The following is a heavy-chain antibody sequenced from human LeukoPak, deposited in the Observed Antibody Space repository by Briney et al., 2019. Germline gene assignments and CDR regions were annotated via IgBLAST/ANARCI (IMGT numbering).Heavy chain of an antibody. V-gene: IGHV1-69*01. D-gene: IGHD3-16*02. Sequence: SVKVSCKASGGTFSSYAISWVRQAPGQGLEWMGGIVPIFGTANYAQKFQGRVTITADESTSTAYMELSSLRSEDTAVYYCARGITFGGVIAFYFDYWGQGTLVTVSS. CDR2: IVPIFGTA. CDR3: ARGITFGGVIAFYFDY. CDR1: GGTFSSYA. J-gene: IGHJ4*02.